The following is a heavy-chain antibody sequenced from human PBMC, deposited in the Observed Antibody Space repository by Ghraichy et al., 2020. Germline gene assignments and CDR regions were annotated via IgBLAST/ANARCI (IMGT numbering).Heavy chain of an antibody. D-gene: IGHD4-23*01. CDR1: GFSLSTSGMR. Sequence: SGPTLVKPTQTLTLSCTFSGFSLSTSGMRVSWIRQPPGKALEWLARIDWDDDKFYSTSLKTRLTISKDTSKNQVVLTMTNMDPVDTATYYCARIGEDYGGNSGEGAFDIWGQGTMVTVSS. J-gene: IGHJ3*02. CDR2: IDWDDDK. V-gene: IGHV2-70*04. CDR3: ARIGEDYGGNSGEGAFDI.